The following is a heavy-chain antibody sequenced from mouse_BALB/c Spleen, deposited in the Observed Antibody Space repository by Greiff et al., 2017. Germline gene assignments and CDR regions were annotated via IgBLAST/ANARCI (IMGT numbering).Heavy chain of an antibody. V-gene: IGHV5-6-5*01. Sequence: EVKVVESGGGLVKPGGSLKLSCAASGFTFSSYAMSWVRQTPEKRLEWVASISSGGSTCYPDSVKGRFTISRDNARNILYLQMSSLRSEDTAMYYCARGGNYAMDYWGQGTSVTVSS. J-gene: IGHJ4*01. D-gene: IGHD1-1*01. CDR2: ISSGGST. CDR1: GFTFSSYA. CDR3: ARGGNYAMDY.